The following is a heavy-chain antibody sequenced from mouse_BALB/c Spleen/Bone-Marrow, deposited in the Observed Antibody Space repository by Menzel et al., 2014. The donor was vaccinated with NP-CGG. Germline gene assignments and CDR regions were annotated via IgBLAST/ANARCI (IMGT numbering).Heavy chain of an antibody. J-gene: IGHJ2*01. CDR2: IDPANGNT. CDR3: SRVVPYDYFDY. Sequence: VHVKQSGAEPVKPGASVKLSCTASGFNIKDTYMHWVKQRPEQGLEWIGRIDPANGNTKYDPKFQGKATITADTSSNTAYLQLSSLTSEDTAVYYCSRVVPYDYFDYWGQGTTLTVSS. V-gene: IGHV14-3*02. CDR1: GFNIKDTY. D-gene: IGHD2-3*01.